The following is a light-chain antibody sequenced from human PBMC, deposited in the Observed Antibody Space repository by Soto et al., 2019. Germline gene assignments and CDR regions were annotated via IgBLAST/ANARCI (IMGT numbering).Light chain of an antibody. CDR2: DVS. J-gene: IGLJ1*01. Sequence: QSVLTQPRAVSGSPGQSVTISCPGTSIDVGGYNYVSWYQQHPGKAPKLMIYDVSKRPSGVPDRFSDSKSGNTASLTISGLQAEDEADYYCCSYAGSSPYVFGTGTKVTVL. CDR1: SIDVGGYNY. CDR3: CSYAGSSPYV. V-gene: IGLV2-11*01.